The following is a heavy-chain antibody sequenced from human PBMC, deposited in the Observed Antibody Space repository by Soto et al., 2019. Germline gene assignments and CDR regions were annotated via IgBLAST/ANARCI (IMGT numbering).Heavy chain of an antibody. CDR3: ARDRAKWKDYYYYGMDV. V-gene: IGHV4-30-4*01. Sequence: QVQLQESGPGLVKPSQTLSLTCTVSGGSISSGDDFWTWIRQPPGKGLEWIGYIYYSGSTYYNPSPKSRLTMSADTSKNQFSLKLSSVTAADTAVYYCARDRAKWKDYYYYGMDVWGQGTTVTVSS. CDR1: GGSISSGDDF. D-gene: IGHD1-20*01. J-gene: IGHJ6*02. CDR2: IYYSGST.